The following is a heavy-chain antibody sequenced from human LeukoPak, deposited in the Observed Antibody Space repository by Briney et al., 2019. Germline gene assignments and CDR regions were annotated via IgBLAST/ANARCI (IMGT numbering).Heavy chain of an antibody. CDR1: GFTFSNSW. J-gene: IGHJ5*02. V-gene: IGHV3-7*01. Sequence: QPGGSLRLSCAASGFTFSNSWMTWVRQAPGKGLQWVANINQDGSEKYFVDSVKGRFTISRDNAKNTLYLQMNSLRAEDTAVYYCARGKRSILLNSSPPNNWFDPWGQGTLVTVSS. D-gene: IGHD2-15*01. CDR2: INQDGSEK. CDR3: ARGKRSILLNSSPPNNWFDP.